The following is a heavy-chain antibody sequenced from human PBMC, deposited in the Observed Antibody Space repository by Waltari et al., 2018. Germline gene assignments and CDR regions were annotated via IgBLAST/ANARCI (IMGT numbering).Heavy chain of an antibody. J-gene: IGHJ1*01. D-gene: IGHD4-17*01. Sequence: QLQLQESGPGLVKPSETLSLTCTVSGGSISTNYNWGWIRQPPGKGLEWMGNMQYRGSTFYNPSLDSRVTISLDTWKNQFSLRLSSVGAADTAVYFCGRIDFGDEGGYFQYWGQGTLVTVSS. CDR3: GRIDFGDEGGYFQY. CDR2: MQYRGST. V-gene: IGHV4-39*01. CDR1: GGSISTNYN.